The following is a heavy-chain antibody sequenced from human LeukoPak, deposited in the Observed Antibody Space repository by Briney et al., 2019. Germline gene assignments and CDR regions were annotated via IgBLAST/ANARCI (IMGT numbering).Heavy chain of an antibody. D-gene: IGHD2-21*02. Sequence: SVKVSCKASGGTFSSYAIGWVRQAPGQGLEWMGRIIPILGIANYAQKFQGRVTITADKSTSTAYMELSSLRSEDTAVYYCAREFRDLAYCGGDCHSMGYWGQGTLVTVSS. V-gene: IGHV1-69*04. CDR1: GGTFSSYA. CDR3: AREFRDLAYCGGDCHSMGY. CDR2: IIPILGIA. J-gene: IGHJ4*02.